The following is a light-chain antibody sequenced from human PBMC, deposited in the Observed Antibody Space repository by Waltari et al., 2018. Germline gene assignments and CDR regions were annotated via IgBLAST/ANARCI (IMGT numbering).Light chain of an antibody. J-gene: IGLJ2*01. CDR1: SEHSSYA. Sequence: QLVLTQSPSASASLGASVKLTCTLSSEHSSYAIAWHKQQPEKGPWYLMKLNSDGSHNKGDGLPDRFSGSSSGADRYLTISSLQSEDEADYYCQTWGTGIHGAFGGGTKLTVL. V-gene: IGLV4-69*01. CDR3: QTWGTGIHGA. CDR2: LNSDGSH.